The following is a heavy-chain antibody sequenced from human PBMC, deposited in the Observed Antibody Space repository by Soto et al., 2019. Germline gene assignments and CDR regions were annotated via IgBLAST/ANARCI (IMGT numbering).Heavy chain of an antibody. CDR3: ARVLLEEWPVDY. Sequence: LRLSCAASGFTFSTYGMHWVRQAPGKGLEWLSFISYDGRKKYYADSVKGRFTISRDNSENTVHLQSNSLRAEDTAVYYCARVLLEEWPVDYWGQGVLVTVSS. D-gene: IGHD1-1*01. V-gene: IGHV3-30*04. J-gene: IGHJ4*02. CDR1: GFTFSTYG. CDR2: ISYDGRKK.